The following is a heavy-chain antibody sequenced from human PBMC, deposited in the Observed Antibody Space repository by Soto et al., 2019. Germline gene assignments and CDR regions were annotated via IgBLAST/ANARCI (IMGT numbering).Heavy chain of an antibody. D-gene: IGHD5-18*01. CDR1: GVNFRGYA. CDR3: ARSRSAMADGMNV. J-gene: IGHJ6*02. V-gene: IGHV3-23*01. Sequence: VGSLRLSCEASGVNFRGYAMSWVRQAPGKGLEWVSGIRIGPGITYYADSVKGRFTISSDSSRKTVYLQMNNLKAEDTALYFCARSRSAMADGMNVWGQGTTVTVSS. CDR2: IRIGPGIT.